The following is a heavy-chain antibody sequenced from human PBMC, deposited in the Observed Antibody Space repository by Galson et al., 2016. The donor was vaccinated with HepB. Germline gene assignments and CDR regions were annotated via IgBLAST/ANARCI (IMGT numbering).Heavy chain of an antibody. J-gene: IGHJ4*02. CDR3: ARGVYGDHGWFDY. CDR2: IYFTGST. V-gene: IGHV4-39*01. D-gene: IGHD4-17*01. Sequence: ETLSLTCTVSGGSIRTSTYYWGWIRQPPGKGLEWIGSIYFTGSTYYNPSLKSRVTISVDTSKNQFSLRLSSVTAADTAVYYCARGVYGDHGWFDYWGQGTLVTVSS. CDR1: GGSIRTSTYY.